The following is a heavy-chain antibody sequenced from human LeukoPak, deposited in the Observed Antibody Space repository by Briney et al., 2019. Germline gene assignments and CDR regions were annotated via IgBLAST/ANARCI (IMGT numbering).Heavy chain of an antibody. D-gene: IGHD3-22*01. J-gene: IGHJ3*02. V-gene: IGHV3-11*01. CDR2: ISSSGSTI. CDR3: ARRSPDDSEYYYDSSGSPPNAFDI. CDR1: GFTFSDYY. Sequence: GSLRLSCAASGFTFSDYYMSWIRQAPGKGLEWVSYISSSGSTIYYADPVKGRFTISRDNAKNSLYLQLNSMRAEDTAVYYCARRSPDDSEYYYDSSGSPPNAFDIWGQGTMVTVSS.